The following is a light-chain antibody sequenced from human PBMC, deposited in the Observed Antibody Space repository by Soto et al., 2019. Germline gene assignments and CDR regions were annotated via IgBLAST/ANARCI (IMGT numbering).Light chain of an antibody. J-gene: IGLJ3*02. Sequence: QSALTQPASVSGSPGQSITISCTGTSSDVGGYNYVSWYQHHPGKAPRLMTYAISNRPSGVSSRFSGYKSGNTASLTISGLQAEDVADYDCSSYTRSSTWVFGGGTKLTVL. V-gene: IGLV2-14*01. CDR3: SSYTRSSTWV. CDR1: SSDVGGYNY. CDR2: AIS.